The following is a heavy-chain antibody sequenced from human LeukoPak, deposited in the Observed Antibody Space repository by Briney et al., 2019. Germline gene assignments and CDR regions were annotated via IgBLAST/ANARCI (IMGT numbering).Heavy chain of an antibody. CDR2: ISGSGGST. CDR3: AKVIGFVVVTGSYFDY. Sequence: PGGSLRLSCAASGFTFSSYAMSWVRQAPGKGLEWVSAISGSGGSTYYADSVKGRFTISRDNSKNTLYLQMNSLRAEDTAVYYCAKVIGFVVVTGSYFDYWGQGTLVTVSS. CDR1: GFTFSSYA. D-gene: IGHD2-21*02. J-gene: IGHJ4*02. V-gene: IGHV3-23*01.